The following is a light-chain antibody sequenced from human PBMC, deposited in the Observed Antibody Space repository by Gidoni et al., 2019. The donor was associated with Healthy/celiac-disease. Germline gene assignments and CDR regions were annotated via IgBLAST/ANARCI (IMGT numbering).Light chain of an antibody. CDR3: NSRDSSGNHVV. CDR2: GKN. V-gene: IGLV3-19*01. J-gene: IGLJ2*01. CDR1: SLRSYY. Sequence: SSELTQAPAVSVAFALIVRSTCQGDSLRSYYASWYQQKPGPAPVLVIYGKNNRPSGIPDRFSGSSSGNTASLTITGAQAEDEADYYCNSRDSSGNHVVFGGGTKLTVL.